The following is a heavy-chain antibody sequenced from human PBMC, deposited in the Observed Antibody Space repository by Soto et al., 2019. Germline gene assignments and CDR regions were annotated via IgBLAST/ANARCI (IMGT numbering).Heavy chain of an antibody. CDR1: GGTFSSYA. CDR2: IIPIFGTA. Sequence: SVKVSCKASGGTFSSYAISWVRQAPGQGLEWMGGIIPIFGTANYAQKFRGRVTITADESTSTAYMELSSLRSEDTAVYYCARERYCSGGSCYSFAFDIWGQGTMVTVSS. V-gene: IGHV1-69*13. CDR3: ARERYCSGGSCYSFAFDI. D-gene: IGHD2-15*01. J-gene: IGHJ3*02.